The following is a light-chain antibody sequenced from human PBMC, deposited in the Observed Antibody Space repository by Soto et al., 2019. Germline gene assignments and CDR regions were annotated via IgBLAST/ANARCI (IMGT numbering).Light chain of an antibody. CDR3: ATWDDSLNAYV. Sequence: QSVLTQPPSASGTPGQRVTISCSVSSSNIGSNTVNWYQQLPGTAPKLLIYSNNQRPSGVPDRFSVSKSGTSVSLAISGLQSEDEADYYCATWDDSLNAYVFGTGTKVTAL. CDR2: SNN. J-gene: IGLJ1*01. CDR1: SSNIGSNT. V-gene: IGLV1-44*01.